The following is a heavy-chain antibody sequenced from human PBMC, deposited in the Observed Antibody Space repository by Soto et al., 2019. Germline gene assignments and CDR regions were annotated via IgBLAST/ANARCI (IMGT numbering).Heavy chain of an antibody. Sequence: PGGSLRLSCAASGFTFSSYAMSWVRQAPGKGLEWVSAISSSGSNTYYADSVKGLFTISRDNAKNSLYLQMNSLRAEDTAVYYCARGRQGCFDPWGQGTLVTVSS. CDR3: ARGRQGCFDP. J-gene: IGHJ5*02. CDR1: GFTFSSYA. V-gene: IGHV3-21*01. CDR2: ISSSGSNT.